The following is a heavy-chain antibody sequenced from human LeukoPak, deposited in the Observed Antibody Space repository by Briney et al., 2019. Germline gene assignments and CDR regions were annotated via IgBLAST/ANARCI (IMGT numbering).Heavy chain of an antibody. Sequence: GASVKVSCKASGYTFTSYGISWVRQAPGQGLEWMGWISAYNGNTNYAQKLQGRVTMTTDTSTSTAYMELRSLRSEDTAVYYCARGQSAIWERWLQLRRYYYYYMDVWGKGTTVTISS. CDR3: ARGQSAIWERWLQLRRYYYYYMDV. V-gene: IGHV1-18*01. CDR1: GYTFTSYG. D-gene: IGHD5-24*01. CDR2: ISAYNGNT. J-gene: IGHJ6*03.